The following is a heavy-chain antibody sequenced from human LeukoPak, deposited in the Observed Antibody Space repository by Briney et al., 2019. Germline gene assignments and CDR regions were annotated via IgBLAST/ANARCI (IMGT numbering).Heavy chain of an antibody. J-gene: IGHJ4*02. CDR2: IYYSGST. D-gene: IGHD6-6*01. V-gene: IGHV4-59*08. CDR1: GGSISSNY. CDR3: ARHREFSSSGNYFDY. Sequence: PSETLSLTCSVSGGSISSNYWCWIRQPPAKPLEWMGDIYYSGSTTYNPSLKSRVTISLDTSKNQFSLKLRSVTAADTAVYYCARHREFSSSGNYFDYWGQGTLVTVSS.